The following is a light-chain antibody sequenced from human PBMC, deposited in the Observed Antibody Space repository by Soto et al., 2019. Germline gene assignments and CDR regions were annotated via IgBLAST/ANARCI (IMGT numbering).Light chain of an antibody. CDR3: QQHGVSPLT. CDR1: QRVNSNY. V-gene: IGKV3-20*01. Sequence: DIVLTQSPGTLSLSPGERATLSCRASQRVNSNYLAWYQQKPGQAPRLLIHGASSRATGNQDRFSGSASGTDFTVTISRLEPEDFEVYYCQQHGVSPLTFGGGTKVEIK. CDR2: GAS. J-gene: IGKJ4*01.